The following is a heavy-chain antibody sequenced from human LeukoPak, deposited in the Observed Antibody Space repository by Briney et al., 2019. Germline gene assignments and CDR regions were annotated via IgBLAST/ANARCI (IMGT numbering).Heavy chain of an antibody. J-gene: IGHJ6*04. CDR1: GYSISSDYY. V-gene: IGHV4-61*01. D-gene: IGHD5-12*01. CDR2: IYYSGST. CDR3: ARAGYSGSDFSV. Sequence: SETLSLTCTVSGYSISSDYYWGWVRQPPGKGLEWIGYIYYSGSTNYNPSLKSRVTISVDTSKNQFSLKLSSVTATDTAVYYCARAGYSGSDFSVWGKGSTVTVSS.